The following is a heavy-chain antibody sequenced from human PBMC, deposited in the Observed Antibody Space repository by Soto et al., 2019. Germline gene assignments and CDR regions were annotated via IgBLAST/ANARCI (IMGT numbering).Heavy chain of an antibody. V-gene: IGHV3-21*01. CDR3: AREGINNYNEYYFDS. CDR1: GFTFSCYS. CDR2: ISGSGNYT. D-gene: IGHD4-4*01. Sequence: GGSLRLSCAASGFTFSCYSMNWVRQAPGKGLEWVSSISGSGNYTHYADFLRGRFTISRDNAKTSLYLQMNSLRAEDTAVYYCAREGINNYNEYYFDSWGQGTVVTVSS. J-gene: IGHJ4*02.